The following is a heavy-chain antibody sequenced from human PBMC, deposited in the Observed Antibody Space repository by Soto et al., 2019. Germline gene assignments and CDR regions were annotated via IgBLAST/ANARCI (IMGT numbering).Heavy chain of an antibody. J-gene: IGHJ4*02. CDR2: ITTSSNYI. CDR3: ARGYFDY. D-gene: IGHD3-10*01. CDR1: GFTFSTYT. V-gene: IGHV3-21*01. Sequence: GGSLRLSCAASGFTFSTYTMNWVRQTPEKGLEWVSSITTSSNYIHYAESVKGRFTISRDNAKNSLYLQMPTPRAEDTAVYFCARGYFDYWGQGAMVTVSS.